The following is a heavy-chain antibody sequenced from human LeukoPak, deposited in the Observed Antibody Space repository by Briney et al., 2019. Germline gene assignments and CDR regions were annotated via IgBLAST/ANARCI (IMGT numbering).Heavy chain of an antibody. CDR1: GGSISSSSYY. CDR3: ARHKRYSGSPWDY. D-gene: IGHD1-26*01. Sequence: SETLSLTCTVSGGSISSSSYYWGWIRQPPGKGLEWIGSIYYSGSTYYNPSLKSRVTISVDTSKSQFSLKLSSVTAADTAVYYCARHKRYSGSPWDYWGQGTLVTVSS. J-gene: IGHJ4*02. CDR2: IYYSGST. V-gene: IGHV4-39*01.